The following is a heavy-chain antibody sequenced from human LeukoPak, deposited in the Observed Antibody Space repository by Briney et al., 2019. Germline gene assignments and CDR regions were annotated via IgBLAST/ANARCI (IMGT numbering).Heavy chain of an antibody. V-gene: IGHV4-59*12. CDR1: GGSISNYY. CDR3: ARGAPPQN. Sequence: SETLSLTCTVSGGSISNYYWSWIRQPPGKGLEWIGYVYYSGSTNYNPSLKSRVTISIDTSKKHFSLKLTSVTAADTAVYYCARGAPPQNWGQGTLVTVSS. J-gene: IGHJ4*02. CDR2: VYYSGST.